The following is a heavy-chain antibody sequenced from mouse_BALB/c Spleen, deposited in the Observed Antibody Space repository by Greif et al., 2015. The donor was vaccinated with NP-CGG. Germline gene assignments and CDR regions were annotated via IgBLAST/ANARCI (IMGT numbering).Heavy chain of an antibody. D-gene: IGHD2-1*01. CDR2: ISSGGSYT. J-gene: IGHJ4*01. CDR3: ARGGYGNYRNYYAMDY. Sequence: EVHLVESGGGLVKPGGSLKLSCAASGFTFSSYAMSWVRQSPEKRLEWVAEISSGGSYTYYPDTVTGRFTISRDNAKNTLYLEMSSLRSEDTAMYYCARGGYGNYRNYYAMDYWGQGTSVTVSS. V-gene: IGHV5-9-4*01. CDR1: GFTFSSYA.